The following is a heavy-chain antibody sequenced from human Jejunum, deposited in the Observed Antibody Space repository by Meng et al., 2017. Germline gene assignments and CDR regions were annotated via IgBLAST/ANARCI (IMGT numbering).Heavy chain of an antibody. D-gene: IGHD2-2*01. CDR1: GFTFTNAW. Sequence: GESLKISCAASGFTFTNAWMNWVRQAPGKGPEWVGRIKRKTDGGTTSYAGPVKGRFTISTDDSKNTLYLQMDFLKTEDTAMYYCTTGDQRLLVFDYWGQGTLVTVSS. V-gene: IGHV3-15*01. CDR2: IKRKTDGGTT. J-gene: IGHJ4*02. CDR3: TTGDQRLLVFDY.